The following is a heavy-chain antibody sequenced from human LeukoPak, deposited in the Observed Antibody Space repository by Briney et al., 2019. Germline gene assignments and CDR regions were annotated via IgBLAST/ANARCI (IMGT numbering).Heavy chain of an antibody. V-gene: IGHV3-30-3*01. CDR2: ISYDGSNK. D-gene: IGHD6-19*01. CDR3: ARDPQWPLDY. Sequence: PGRSLRLSCTASGFTFSSYAMHWVRQAPGKGLEWVAVISYDGSNKYYADSLKGRFTISRDNAKNSLYLQMNSLRAEDTAVYYCARDPQWPLDYWGQGTLVTVSS. J-gene: IGHJ4*01. CDR1: GFTFSSYA.